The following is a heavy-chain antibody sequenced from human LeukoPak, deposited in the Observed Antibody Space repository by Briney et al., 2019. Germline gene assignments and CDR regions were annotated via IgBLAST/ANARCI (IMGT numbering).Heavy chain of an antibody. CDR1: GFTFRAYA. V-gene: IGHV3-30*02. CDR2: IRYDGTKR. D-gene: IGHD4-17*01. Sequence: PGGSLRLSCAASGFTFRAYAMHWVRQAPGKGLEWEAFIRYDGTKRNYGDSVRGRFTISRDSSKDMMYLQMNSLRAEDTAVYYCAKGDYGDYDEPHYYFYYMEVWGKGTTVTVSS. CDR3: AKGDYGDYDEPHYYFYYMEV. J-gene: IGHJ6*03.